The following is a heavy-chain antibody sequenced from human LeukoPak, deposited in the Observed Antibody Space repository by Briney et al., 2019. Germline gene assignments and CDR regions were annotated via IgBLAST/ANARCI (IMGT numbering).Heavy chain of an antibody. V-gene: IGHV1-69*04. CDR2: IIPILGIA. J-gene: IGHJ4*02. Sequence: SVKVSCKGSGGTFSSYAISWVRQAPGQGLEWMGRIIPILGIANYAQKFQGRVTMTRNTSISTAYMELSSLRSEDTAVYYCARVPLGYCSGGSCYGYWGQGTLVTVSS. D-gene: IGHD2-15*01. CDR3: ARVPLGYCSGGSCYGY. CDR1: GGTFSSYA.